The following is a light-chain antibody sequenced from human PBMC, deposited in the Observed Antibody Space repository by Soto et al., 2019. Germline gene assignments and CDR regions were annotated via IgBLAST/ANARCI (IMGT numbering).Light chain of an antibody. V-gene: IGKV1-5*03. J-gene: IGKJ1*01. CDR3: HPYHSYSAA. CDR2: KAS. Sequence: DMQMYQNPSTLSASVGDRGTITCRASQSISSWLAWYQQKPGKAPKLLIYKASSLESGVPSRFSGSGSGTEFTLTISSLQPDDFAPNYFHPYHSYSAALGQGSQVDI. CDR1: QSISSW.